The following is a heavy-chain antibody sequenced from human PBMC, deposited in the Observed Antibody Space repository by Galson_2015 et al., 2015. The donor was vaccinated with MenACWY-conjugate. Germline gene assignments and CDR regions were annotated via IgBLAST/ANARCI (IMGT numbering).Heavy chain of an antibody. D-gene: IGHD7-27*01. V-gene: IGHV4-39*01. J-gene: IGHJ4*02. CDR2: IYYSGST. Sequence: ETLSLTCTVSGGSIHSDGYFWAWIRQPPGEGLEWIGSIYYSGSTYYSPSLQSRVTMSVDTSKNQFSLILNSVSAADTAVYYCARIPTWGSSFGYFDYWGQGILVAVSS. CDR1: GGSIHSDGYF. CDR3: ARIPTWGSSFGYFDY.